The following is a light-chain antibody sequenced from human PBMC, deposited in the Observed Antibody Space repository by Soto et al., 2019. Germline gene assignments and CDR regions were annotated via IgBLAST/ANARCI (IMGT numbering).Light chain of an antibody. CDR2: AST. CDR1: QSVNSY. Sequence: DIQVTQSPSSLSASVGDRVTVTCRTSQSVNSYLNWYQQKPGRAPKLLIYASTNLQSGVPTRFSGSGFRTYFSLTISSLQPEDFATYYCQQSYSSLYPFGQGTKREIK. J-gene: IGKJ2*01. CDR3: QQSYSSLYP. V-gene: IGKV1-39*01.